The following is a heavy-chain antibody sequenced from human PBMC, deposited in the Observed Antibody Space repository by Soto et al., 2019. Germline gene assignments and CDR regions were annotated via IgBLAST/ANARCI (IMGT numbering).Heavy chain of an antibody. J-gene: IGHJ6*02. CDR1: GGTFSSYA. D-gene: IGHD2-2*01. CDR3: ARHVPAAGYYYGMDV. CDR2: IIPIFGTA. V-gene: IGHV1-69*12. Sequence: QVQLVQSGAEVKKPGSSVKVSCKASGGTFSSYAISWVRQAPGQGLEWMGGIIPIFGTADYAQKFQGRVTITADESTSTAYMELSTLRSEDTAVFYCARHVPAAGYYYGMDVWGQGTTVTVSS.